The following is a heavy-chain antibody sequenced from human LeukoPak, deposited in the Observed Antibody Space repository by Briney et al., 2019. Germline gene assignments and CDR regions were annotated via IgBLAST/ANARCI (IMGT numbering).Heavy chain of an antibody. D-gene: IGHD6-13*01. CDR3: ATERSWAQNEGENWFDS. CDR1: GYTLTELS. Sequence: ASVTVSCKVSGYTLTELSMHWVRQAPGKGLEWMGGLDPEDGETIYAQKFQGRVTMTEDTSTDTAYMELSSLRSEDTAVYYCATERSWAQNEGENWFDSWGQGTLVTVSS. V-gene: IGHV1-24*01. CDR2: LDPEDGET. J-gene: IGHJ5*01.